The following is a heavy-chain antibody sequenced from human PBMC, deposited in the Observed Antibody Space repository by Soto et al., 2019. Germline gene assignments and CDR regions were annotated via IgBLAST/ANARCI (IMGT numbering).Heavy chain of an antibody. CDR3: ATALWFGETIYGMDV. CDR1: GFTFSSYG. CDR2: ISYDGSNK. D-gene: IGHD3-10*01. J-gene: IGHJ6*02. Sequence: QPGGSLRLCCAASGFTFSSYGMHWVRQAPGKGLEWVAVISYDGSNKYYADSVKGRFTISRDNSKNTLYLQMNSLRAEDTAVYYCATALWFGETIYGMDVWGQGTTVTVSS. V-gene: IGHV3-30*03.